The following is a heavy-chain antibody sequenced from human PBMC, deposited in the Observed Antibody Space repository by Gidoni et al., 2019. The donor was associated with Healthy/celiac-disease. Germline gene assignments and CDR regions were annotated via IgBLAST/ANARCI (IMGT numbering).Heavy chain of an antibody. CDR1: GFTFSSYG. Sequence: QVQLVESGGGVVQPGRSLRLSCAASGFTFSSYGMHWVRQAPGKGLEWVAVIWYDGSNKYYADSVKGRFTISRDNSKNTLYLQMNSLRAEDTAVYYCARENYDILTGYYTPYYYYGMDVWGQGTTVTVSS. V-gene: IGHV3-33*01. CDR2: IWYDGSNK. J-gene: IGHJ6*02. D-gene: IGHD3-9*01. CDR3: ARENYDILTGYYTPYYYYGMDV.